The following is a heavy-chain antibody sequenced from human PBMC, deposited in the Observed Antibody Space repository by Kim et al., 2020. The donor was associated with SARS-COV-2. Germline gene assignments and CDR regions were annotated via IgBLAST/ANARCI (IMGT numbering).Heavy chain of an antibody. Sequence: KSRVTISVDKSKSQFSLKLSSVTAADTAVYYCARLPGGSGSYPPLGSLDYWGQGTLVTVSS. CDR3: ARLPGGSGSYPPLGSLDY. D-gene: IGHD3-10*01. J-gene: IGHJ4*02. V-gene: IGHV4-4*02.